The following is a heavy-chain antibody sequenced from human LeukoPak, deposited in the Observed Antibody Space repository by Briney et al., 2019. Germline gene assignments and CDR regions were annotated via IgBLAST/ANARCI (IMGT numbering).Heavy chain of an antibody. CDR2: ISGSGGST. V-gene: IGHV3-23*01. J-gene: IGHJ6*03. CDR3: ARSMIRDIVVVPAAPTQYYYYYMDV. Sequence: GGTLRLSCAASGFTFSSYGMSWVRQAPGKGLEWVSAISGSGGSTYYADSVKGRFTISRDNSKNTLYLQMGSLRAEDMAVYYCARSMIRDIVVVPAAPTQYYYYYMDVWGKGTTVTISS. D-gene: IGHD2-2*01. CDR1: GFTFSSYG.